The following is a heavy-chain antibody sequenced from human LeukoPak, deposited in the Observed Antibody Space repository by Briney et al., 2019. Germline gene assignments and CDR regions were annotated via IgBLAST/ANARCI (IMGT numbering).Heavy chain of an antibody. Sequence: SETLSLTCTVSGGSISSYYWSWIRQPPGKGLEWIGYIYYTGSTNYNPSLKSRVTISVDTSKNQFSLKLSSVTAADTAVYYCARAQWSYYDSSGLYFDYWGQGTPVTVSS. CDR1: GGSISSYY. CDR3: ARAQWSYYDSSGLYFDY. J-gene: IGHJ4*02. V-gene: IGHV4-59*01. CDR2: IYYTGST. D-gene: IGHD3-22*01.